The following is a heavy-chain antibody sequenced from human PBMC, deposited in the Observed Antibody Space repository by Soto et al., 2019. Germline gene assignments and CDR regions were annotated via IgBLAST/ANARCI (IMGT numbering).Heavy chain of an antibody. Sequence: QVQLVQSGGEVKRPGASVKVSCKTSGYTFSNYGITWVRQAPGQPLEWLGWISLYSDGTNYAQKFQGRVSMTTDTSTTTAYMELRSLRSDDTAVYYCARVVPGAEAWFGPWGQGTLVIVSS. J-gene: IGHJ5*02. CDR2: ISLYSDGT. D-gene: IGHD2-2*01. CDR1: GYTFSNYG. CDR3: ARVVPGAEAWFGP. V-gene: IGHV1-18*01.